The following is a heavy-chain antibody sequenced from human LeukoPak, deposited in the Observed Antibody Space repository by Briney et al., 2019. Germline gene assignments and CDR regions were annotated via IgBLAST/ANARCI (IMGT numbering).Heavy chain of an antibody. CDR3: AREYYYDSSGYCFDY. J-gene: IGHJ4*02. CDR1: GFTFTNAW. V-gene: IGHV3-23*01. CDR2: ISGSGGST. Sequence: GGSLRLSCAASGFTFTNAWMSWVRQAPGKGLEWVSAISGSGGSTYYADSVKGRFTISRDNSKNTLYLQMNSLRAEDTAVYYCAREYYYDSSGYCFDYWGQGTLVTVSS. D-gene: IGHD3-22*01.